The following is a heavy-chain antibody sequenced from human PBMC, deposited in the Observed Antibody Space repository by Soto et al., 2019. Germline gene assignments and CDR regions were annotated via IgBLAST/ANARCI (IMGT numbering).Heavy chain of an antibody. Sequence: SETLSLTCTVSGGSVSSGSYYWSWIRQPPGKGLEWIGYIYYSGSTNYNPSLRSRVTISVDTSKNQFSLKLSSVTAADTAVYYCAGIQFDYYYYYGMDVWGKGTTVTVSS. J-gene: IGHJ6*04. CDR3: AGIQFDYYYYYGMDV. D-gene: IGHD5-18*01. CDR2: IYYSGST. V-gene: IGHV4-61*01. CDR1: GGSVSSGSYY.